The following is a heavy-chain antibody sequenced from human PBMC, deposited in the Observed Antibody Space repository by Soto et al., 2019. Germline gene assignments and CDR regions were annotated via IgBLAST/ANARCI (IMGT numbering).Heavy chain of an antibody. D-gene: IGHD3-16*01. CDR1: GGSINSYY. J-gene: IGHJ5*01. CDR2: IYNNGTT. CDR3: TRGHWALDS. Sequence: PSETLSLTCTVSGGSINSYYWSWIRQPPGKGLEWIAYIYNNGTTNSNPSLKSRVTISLDTSKNQFYLELTSVTAADTAVYYCTRGHWALDSWDQGTLVTVSS. V-gene: IGHV4-59*01.